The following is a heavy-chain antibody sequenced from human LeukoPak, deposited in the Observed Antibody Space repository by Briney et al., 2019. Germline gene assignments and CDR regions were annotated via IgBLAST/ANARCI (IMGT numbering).Heavy chain of an antibody. CDR3: ARAPTDDYGDYSFDY. V-gene: IGHV3-30*03. CDR1: GFTFGSYG. Sequence: PGTSVRLSCAGSGFTFGSYGIHWVRQAPGKGLEWVAVILYDGGNKYYADSVKGRFTISRDNSKNTLYLQMNSLRAEDTAVYYCARAPTDDYGDYSFDYWGQGTLVTVSS. CDR2: ILYDGGNK. D-gene: IGHD4-17*01. J-gene: IGHJ4*02.